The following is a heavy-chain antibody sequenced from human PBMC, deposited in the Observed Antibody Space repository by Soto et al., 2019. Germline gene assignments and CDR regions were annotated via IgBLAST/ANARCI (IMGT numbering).Heavy chain of an antibody. CDR3: ARERSYGLDY. V-gene: IGHV1-8*01. Sequence: QVQLVQSGAEVKKPGASVKVSCKASGYTFTSYDINWVRQATGQGLEGMGWMNPNSGNTVYAQKFKGRVTMTSTTSISTAYMELSSLRSEDTAVYYCARERSYGLDYWGQGTLVTVSS. CDR2: MNPNSGNT. J-gene: IGHJ4*02. CDR1: GYTFTSYD. D-gene: IGHD5-18*01.